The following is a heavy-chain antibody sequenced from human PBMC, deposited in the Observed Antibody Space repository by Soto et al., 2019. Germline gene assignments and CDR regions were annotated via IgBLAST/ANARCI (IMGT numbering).Heavy chain of an antibody. CDR2: TYYRSKWYN. V-gene: IGHV6-1*01. CDR3: AREGSIAAAGSWFDP. J-gene: IGHJ5*02. CDR1: GDSVSINSAA. D-gene: IGHD6-13*01. Sequence: SQTLSLTCAISGDSVSINSAAWNLIRQSPSRGLEWLGRTYYRSKWYNDYAVSVKSRITINPDTSKNQFSLQLNSVTPEDTAVYYRAREGSIAAAGSWFDPWGQGTLVTVSS.